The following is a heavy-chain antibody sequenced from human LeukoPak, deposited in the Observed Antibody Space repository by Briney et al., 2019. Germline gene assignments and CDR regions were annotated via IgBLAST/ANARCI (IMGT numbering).Heavy chain of an antibody. J-gene: IGHJ4*02. CDR1: GGSISSGGYY. V-gene: IGHV4-30-4*01. CDR2: IYYSGST. D-gene: IGHD5-12*01. Sequence: SETLSLTCTVSGGSISSGGYYGSWIRQSPGKGLEWIGYIYYSGSTYYNPSLKSRVTISVDTSKNQFSLKLSSVTAADTAVYYCARKPSGYDYFDDWGQGTLVTVSS. CDR3: ARKPSGYDYFDD.